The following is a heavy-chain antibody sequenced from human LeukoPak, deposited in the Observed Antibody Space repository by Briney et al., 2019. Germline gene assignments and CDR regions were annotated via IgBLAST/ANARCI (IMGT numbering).Heavy chain of an antibody. CDR2: ISSSSSYI. CDR1: GFTFISYS. Sequence: GGSLRLSCAASGFTFISYSMNWVRQAPGKGLECVSSISSSSSYIYYADSVKGRFTISRDNAKNSLYLQMNSLRAEDTAVYYSATTIAVAGNWFDPWGQGTLVTVSS. J-gene: IGHJ5*02. V-gene: IGHV3-21*01. CDR3: ATTIAVAGNWFDP. D-gene: IGHD6-19*01.